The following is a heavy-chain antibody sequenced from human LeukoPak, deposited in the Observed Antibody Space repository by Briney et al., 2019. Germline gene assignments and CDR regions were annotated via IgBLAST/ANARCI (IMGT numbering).Heavy chain of an antibody. CDR1: GFTFSSYA. D-gene: IGHD4-17*01. CDR3: ARELGPFCDYAPDY. V-gene: IGHV3-23*01. J-gene: IGHJ4*02. Sequence: GGSLRLSCADSGFTFSSYAMSWVGQAPGKGLEWVSAISGSGGSTYYADSVKGRVTISRDNSKNTLYLQMNRLRAEDTAVYYCARELGPFCDYAPDYWGQGTLVTVSS. CDR2: ISGSGGST.